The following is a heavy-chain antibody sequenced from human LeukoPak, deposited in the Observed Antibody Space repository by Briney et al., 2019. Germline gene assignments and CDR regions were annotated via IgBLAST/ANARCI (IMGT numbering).Heavy chain of an antibody. V-gene: IGHV4-39*01. CDR3: ARQGQGTRDNWFDP. CDR2: IYYSGST. Sequence: SETLFLTCTVSGGSISSSSSHYWGWIRQPPGKGLEWIGSIYYSGSTYYNPSLKSRVTISVDTSKNQFSLKLSSVTAADTAVYYCARQGQGTRDNWFDPWGQGTLVTVSS. D-gene: IGHD1-1*01. CDR1: GGSISSSSSHY. J-gene: IGHJ5*02.